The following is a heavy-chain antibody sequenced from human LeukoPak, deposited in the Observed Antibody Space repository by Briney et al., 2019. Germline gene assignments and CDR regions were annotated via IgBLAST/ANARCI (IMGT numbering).Heavy chain of an antibody. CDR3: ARLERQWLQADY. CDR1: GFTFSSYA. V-gene: IGHV3-30-3*01. Sequence: GRSLRLSCAASGFTFSSYAMHWVRQAPGKGLEWVAVISYDGSNKYYADSVKGRFTISRDNSKNTLYLQMDSLRAEDTAMYYCARLERQWLQADYWGQGTLVTVSS. D-gene: IGHD6-19*01. CDR2: ISYDGSNK. J-gene: IGHJ4*02.